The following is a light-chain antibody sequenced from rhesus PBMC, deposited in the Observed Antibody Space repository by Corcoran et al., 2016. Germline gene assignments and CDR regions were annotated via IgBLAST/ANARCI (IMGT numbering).Light chain of an antibody. Sequence: DIQMTQSPSSLSSSVGDTVTITCRPSQGISGFLNWFQQKPGKAPKILIYAASSVESGVPPRFSGSGSVTDLTLTISSLQPEDFAVYYCLQHNSYPLTFGQGTKVEIK. CDR3: LQHNSYPLT. J-gene: IGKJ1*01. CDR1: QGISGF. CDR2: AAS. V-gene: IGKV1-28*03.